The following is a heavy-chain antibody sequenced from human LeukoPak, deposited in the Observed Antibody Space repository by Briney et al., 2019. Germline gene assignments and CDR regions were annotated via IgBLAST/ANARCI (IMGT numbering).Heavy chain of an antibody. D-gene: IGHD1-26*01. V-gene: IGHV4-39*07. CDR1: GGSIGSGIYS. CDR3: ARVDGARFDP. Sequence: PSETLSLTCSVSGGSIGSGIYSWGWIRQPPGKGLEWIGSIYYSGSTYYNPSLKSRVTISVDTSKNQFSLKLSSVTAADTAVYYCARVDGARFDPWGQGTLVTVSS. CDR2: IYYSGST. J-gene: IGHJ5*02.